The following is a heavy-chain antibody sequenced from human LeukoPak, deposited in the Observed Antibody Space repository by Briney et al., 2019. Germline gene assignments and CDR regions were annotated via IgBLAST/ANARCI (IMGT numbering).Heavy chain of an antibody. Sequence: PSEXLSLTCTVSGGSISSSSYYWGWIRQPPGTGLEWIGEINHSGSTDYNPSLKSRVTISVDTSNNQFSLKLSSVTAADTAVYYCASSPWLSHRPWGQGTLVTVSS. J-gene: IGHJ5*02. CDR3: ASSPWLSHRP. D-gene: IGHD6-19*01. CDR1: GGSISSSSYY. CDR2: INHSGST. V-gene: IGHV4-39*07.